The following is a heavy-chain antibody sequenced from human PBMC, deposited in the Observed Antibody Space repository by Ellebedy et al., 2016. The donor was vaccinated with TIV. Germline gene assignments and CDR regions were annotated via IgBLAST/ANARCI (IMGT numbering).Heavy chain of an antibody. D-gene: IGHD5-18*01. CDR2: IYPSSGDT. Sequence: AASVKVSCKTSGYTFTDYHIHWMRQAPGQGLEWMGWIYPSSGDTKYAQKFQGRVTMTRDTSTSTVYMELSSLRSEDTAVYYCARSARGYSYGPIDYWGQGTLVTVSS. J-gene: IGHJ4*02. CDR1: GYTFTDYH. V-gene: IGHV1-2*02. CDR3: ARSARGYSYGPIDY.